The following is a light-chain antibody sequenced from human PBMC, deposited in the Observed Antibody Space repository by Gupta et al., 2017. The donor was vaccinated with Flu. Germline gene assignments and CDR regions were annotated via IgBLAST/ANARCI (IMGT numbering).Light chain of an antibody. Sequence: QSALTQPASVSGSPGQSITISCTGTSTDVGGYDYVSWYQQHPGKAPKLMIYEVSNRPSGMSNRFSGSKSGNAASLTISGLQAEDEADDYCSSFTSTNTWVCGGGTKLT. CDR1: STDVGGYDY. V-gene: IGLV2-14*01. CDR3: SSFTSTNTWV. CDR2: EVS. J-gene: IGLJ3*02.